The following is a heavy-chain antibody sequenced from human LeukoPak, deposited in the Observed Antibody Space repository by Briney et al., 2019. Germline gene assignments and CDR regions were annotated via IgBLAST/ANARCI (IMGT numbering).Heavy chain of an antibody. CDR3: ARVSTDYYYYYYMDV. Sequence: PGGSLRLSCAASGFTFSSYSMNWVRQAPGEGLEWVSSISSSSSYIYYADSVKGRFTISRDNAKNSLYLQMNSLRAEDTAVYYCARVSTDYYYYYYMDVWGKGTTVTVSS. CDR2: ISSSSSYI. D-gene: IGHD2-2*01. V-gene: IGHV3-21*01. J-gene: IGHJ6*03. CDR1: GFTFSSYS.